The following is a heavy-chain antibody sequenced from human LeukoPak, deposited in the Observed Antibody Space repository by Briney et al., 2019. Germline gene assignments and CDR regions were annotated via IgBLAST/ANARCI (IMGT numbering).Heavy chain of an antibody. J-gene: IGHJ4*02. CDR3: ARERRISGWALGKTSYYFDH. CDR2: INHSGST. Sequence: SETLSLTCSVSGGSLSSSSYYWGWIRQPPGKGLEWIGEINHSGSTNYNPSLKSRVTISVDTSKNQFSLKLSSVTAADTAVYYCARERRISGWALGKTSYYFDHWGQGTLVTVSS. D-gene: IGHD3-10*01. V-gene: IGHV4-39*07. CDR1: GGSLSSSSYY.